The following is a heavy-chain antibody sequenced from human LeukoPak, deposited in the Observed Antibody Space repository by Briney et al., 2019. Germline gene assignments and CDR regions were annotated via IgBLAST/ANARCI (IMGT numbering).Heavy chain of an antibody. V-gene: IGHV4-38-2*02. CDR1: GYSISSGYY. J-gene: IGHJ5*02. CDR3: ARQKYCSGGSCYGNNWFDP. D-gene: IGHD2-15*01. CDR2: IYYSGST. Sequence: SETLSLTCTVSGYSISSGYYWGWIRQPPGKGLEWIGYIYYSGSTNYNPSLKSRVTISVDTSKNQFSLKLSSVTAADTAVYYCARQKYCSGGSCYGNNWFDPWGQGTLVTVSS.